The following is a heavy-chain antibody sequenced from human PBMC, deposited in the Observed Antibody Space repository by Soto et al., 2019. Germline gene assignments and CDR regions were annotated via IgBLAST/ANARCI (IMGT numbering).Heavy chain of an antibody. CDR2: ISYDGSNK. CDR3: ARERVLSEVPAARPFYYYYGMDV. J-gene: IGHJ6*02. D-gene: IGHD2-2*01. Sequence: LRLSCAASGFTFSSYAMHWVRQAPGKGLEGVAVISYDGSNKYYADSVKGRFTISRDNSKNTLYLQMNSLRAEDTAVYYCARERVLSEVPAARPFYYYYGMDVWGQGTTVTVSS. CDR1: GFTFSSYA. V-gene: IGHV3-30-3*01.